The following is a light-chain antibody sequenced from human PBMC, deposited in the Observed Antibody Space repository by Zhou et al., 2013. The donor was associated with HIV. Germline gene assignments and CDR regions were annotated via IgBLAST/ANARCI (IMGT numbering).Light chain of an antibody. Sequence: DIQMTQSPSSVSASVGDRVTITCRASRAISTWLGWYQQKPGKAPKLLIYAASTLHGGVPSRFSGSGSGTDFTLTISSLQPEDFATYYCQQSYGSLLTFGQGTRLDI. J-gene: IGKJ5*01. CDR3: QQSYGSLLT. CDR2: AAS. CDR1: RAISTW. V-gene: IGKV1-12*01.